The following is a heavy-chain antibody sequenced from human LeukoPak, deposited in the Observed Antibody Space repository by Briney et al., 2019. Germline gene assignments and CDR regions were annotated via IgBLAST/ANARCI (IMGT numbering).Heavy chain of an antibody. J-gene: IGHJ4*02. Sequence: SGPTLAKLTQTLTLICTFSGLSLSPGGVGVAWIGQPPEKALEWLALSCLNDDKRYSPSLKSRLTITKDTSKNQVVLTMTNMDPVDTATYYCARIRRGLAAAGYWGQGTLVTVSS. CDR1: GLSLSPGGVG. CDR3: ARIRRGLAAAGY. V-gene: IGHV2-5*01. D-gene: IGHD6-13*01. CDR2: SCLNDDK.